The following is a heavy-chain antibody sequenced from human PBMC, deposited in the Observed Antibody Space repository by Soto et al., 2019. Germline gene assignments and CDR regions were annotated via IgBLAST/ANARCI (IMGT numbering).Heavy chain of an antibody. V-gene: IGHV3-11*01. D-gene: IGHD1-1*01. CDR1: GFTFSDYY. CDR3: ARDELNPLPDAASGI. Sequence: PGGSLRLSCAASGFTFSDYYMSWIRQAPGKGLEWVSYITSSGSTIYYADSVKGRFTISRDNAKNSLYLQMNSLRAEDTAVYYCARDELNPLPDAASGIWGQGTMVTVSS. J-gene: IGHJ3*02. CDR2: ITSSGSTI.